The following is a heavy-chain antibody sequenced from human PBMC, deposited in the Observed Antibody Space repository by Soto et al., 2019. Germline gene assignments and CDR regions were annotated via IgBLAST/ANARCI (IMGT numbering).Heavy chain of an antibody. CDR2: IKSKTDGGTT. Sequence: EVQLVESGGGLVKPGGSLRLSCAASGFTFSNAWMSWVRQAPGKGLEWVGRIKSKTDGGTTDYAAPVKGRFTISRDDSKNTLYLKMNSLKTEDTAVYYCTTEGYDYIWGSLDYWGQGTLVTVSS. CDR3: TTEGYDYIWGSLDY. J-gene: IGHJ4*02. CDR1: GFTFSNAW. V-gene: IGHV3-15*01. D-gene: IGHD3-16*01.